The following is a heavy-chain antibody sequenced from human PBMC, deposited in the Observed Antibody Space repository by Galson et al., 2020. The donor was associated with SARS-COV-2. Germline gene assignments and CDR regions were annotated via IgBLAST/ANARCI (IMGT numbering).Heavy chain of an antibody. V-gene: IGHV4-34*01. CDR1: GGSFSGYY. CDR2: INPSGRT. D-gene: IGHD3-22*01. J-gene: IGHJ4*02. CDR3: ARGRTEITMIVVVITSSSINFDS. Sequence: SQTLTLTCAVYGGSFSGYYWSWIRQPPGKGLEWIGEINPSGRTNYNPSLKSRVTISVDTSKSQFSLNLRSVTAADTAVYYCARGRTEITMIVVVITSSSINFDSWGQGTLVTVSS.